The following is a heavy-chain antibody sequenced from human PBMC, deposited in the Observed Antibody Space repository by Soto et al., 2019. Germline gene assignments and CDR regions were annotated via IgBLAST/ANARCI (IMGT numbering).Heavy chain of an antibody. J-gene: IGHJ6*04. V-gene: IGHV1-2*04. CDR2: INPNSGGT. CDR3: ARDLDV. CDR1: GYTFTGYY. Sequence: QVQLVQSGAEVKKPGASVKVSCKASGYTFTGYYMHWVRQAPGQGLEWMGWINPNSGGTNYAQEVQGWVTMTQDTSISTAYMELSSLRSDDTAVYYCARDLDVWGKGTTVTVSS.